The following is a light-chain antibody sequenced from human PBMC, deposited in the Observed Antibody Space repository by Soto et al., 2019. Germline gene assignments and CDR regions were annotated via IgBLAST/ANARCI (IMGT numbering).Light chain of an antibody. V-gene: IGKV3-11*01. J-gene: IGKJ1*01. CDR1: QSVSSN. Sequence: EIVLTQSPATLSLFPGERATLSCRASQSVSSNLAWYQQKPGQAPRLLIYDASNRASGIPARFRGSGSGTDFTLTISSLETEDFAVYYCQQRSNWPPDWTFGQGTKVDIK. CDR3: QQRSNWPPDWT. CDR2: DAS.